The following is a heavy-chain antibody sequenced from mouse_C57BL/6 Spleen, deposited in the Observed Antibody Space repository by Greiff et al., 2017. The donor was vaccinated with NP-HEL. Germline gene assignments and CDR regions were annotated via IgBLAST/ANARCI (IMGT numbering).Heavy chain of an antibody. Sequence: QVHVKQPGAELVRPGSSVKLSCKASGYTFTSYWMHWVKQRPIQGLEWIGNIDPSDSENHYNQKFKDKATLTVDKSSSTAYMQLSSLTSEASAVYYCARQGSSGYPYFDYWGQGTTLTVSS. J-gene: IGHJ2*01. CDR1: GYTFTSYW. D-gene: IGHD3-2*02. CDR2: IDPSDSEN. V-gene: IGHV1-52*01. CDR3: ARQGSSGYPYFDY.